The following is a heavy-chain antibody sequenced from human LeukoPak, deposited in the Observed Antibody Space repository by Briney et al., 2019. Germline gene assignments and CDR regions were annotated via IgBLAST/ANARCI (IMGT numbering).Heavy chain of an antibody. J-gene: IGHJ4*02. CDR1: GDSISTYY. Sequence: SETLSLTCTVSGDSISTYYWSWIRQPPGKGLEWIGYIYYSGSTNYNPSLKSRVTISVDTSKNQFSLKLSSVTAADTAVYYCARGARGSYSYWGQGTLVTVSS. CDR2: IYYSGST. CDR3: ARGARGSYSY. V-gene: IGHV4-59*08. D-gene: IGHD1-26*01.